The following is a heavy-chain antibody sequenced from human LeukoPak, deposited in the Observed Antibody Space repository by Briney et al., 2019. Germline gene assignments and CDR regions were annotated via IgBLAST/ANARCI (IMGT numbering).Heavy chain of an antibody. CDR1: GFTLSSYA. CDR2: ISSNGGST. D-gene: IGHD3-3*01. Sequence: PGGSLRLSCAASGFTLSSYAMHWGRQAPGEGLEYISAISSNGGSTYYANSVKGRFTISRDNSKNTLYLQMGSLRAEDMAVYYCARDKGLRFLEWLDGILDYWGQGTLVTVSS. J-gene: IGHJ4*02. V-gene: IGHV3-64*01. CDR3: ARDKGLRFLEWLDGILDY.